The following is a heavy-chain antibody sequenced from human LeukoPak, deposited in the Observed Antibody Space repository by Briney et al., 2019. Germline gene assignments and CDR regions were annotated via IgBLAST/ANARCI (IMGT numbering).Heavy chain of an antibody. CDR1: GYTFISYY. Sequence: ASVKVSCKASGYTFISYYIHWVRQAPGQGLEWMGIINPSSGSTRYAQKFQGRVTMTMDTSTGTIYMQLSGLRSEDTAVYFCARDSGTLSDAFDIWGQGTMGTVSS. D-gene: IGHD1-1*01. V-gene: IGHV1-46*01. CDR2: INPSSGST. J-gene: IGHJ3*02. CDR3: ARDSGTLSDAFDI.